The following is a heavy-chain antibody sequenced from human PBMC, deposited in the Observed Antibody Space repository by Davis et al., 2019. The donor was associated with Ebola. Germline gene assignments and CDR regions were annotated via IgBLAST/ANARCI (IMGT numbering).Heavy chain of an antibody. J-gene: IGHJ4*02. CDR2: ISSSSSTI. CDR3: ARESYSSGEENFDY. V-gene: IGHV3-48*02. CDR1: GFTFSSYS. D-gene: IGHD3-22*01. Sequence: PGGSLRLSCAASGFTFSSYSMNWVRQAPGKGLEWVSYISSSSSTIYYADSVKGRFTISRDNAKNSLYLQMNSLRDEDTAVYYCARESYSSGEENFDYWGQGTLVTVSS.